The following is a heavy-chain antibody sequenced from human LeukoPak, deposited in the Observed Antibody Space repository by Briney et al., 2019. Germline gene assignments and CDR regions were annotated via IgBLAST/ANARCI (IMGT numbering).Heavy chain of an antibody. Sequence: SETLSLTCTVSGRSISSYYWSWLRQPPGKGLEWIGYIYYSGSTNYNPSLKSRVTISVDTSKNQFSLKLSSVTAADTAVYYCARDLSGYCSSTSCYYGMDVWGKGTTVTVSS. J-gene: IGHJ6*04. D-gene: IGHD2-2*03. CDR3: ARDLSGYCSSTSCYYGMDV. V-gene: IGHV4-59*01. CDR1: GRSISSYY. CDR2: IYYSGST.